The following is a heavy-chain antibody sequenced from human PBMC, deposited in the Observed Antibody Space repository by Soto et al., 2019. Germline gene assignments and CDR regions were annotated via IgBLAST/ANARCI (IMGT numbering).Heavy chain of an antibody. CDR1: VFTFRSYA. D-gene: IGHD6-13*01. J-gene: IGHJ4*02. V-gene: IGHV3-23*01. CDR3: AKDSIPGIAAAGTVY. CDR2: ISGRDDCT. Sequence: VGSLRLSCVSSVFTFRSYAMSCVRHFPGKGLEWVAVISGRDDCTEYGESVKGRFTISRDNSKNTLYLQMNSLRAEDTAIYYCAKDSIPGIAAAGTVYWGQGTLVSVSS.